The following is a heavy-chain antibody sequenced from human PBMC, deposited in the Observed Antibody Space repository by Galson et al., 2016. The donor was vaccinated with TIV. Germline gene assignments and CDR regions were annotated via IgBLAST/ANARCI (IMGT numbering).Heavy chain of an antibody. CDR2: INTGNGST. J-gene: IGHJ3*01. CDR3: ARGILGILNAFDV. D-gene: IGHD2/OR15-2a*01. CDR1: GYSLTNYN. V-gene: IGHV1-3*04. Sequence: SVKVSCKASGYSLTNYNIHWVRQAPGQGLEWMGWINTGNGSTKYSQKLKGRVTLSGDTSATTAYMELNSLTSEDMAAYYCARGILGILNAFDVWGQGTMVTVSS.